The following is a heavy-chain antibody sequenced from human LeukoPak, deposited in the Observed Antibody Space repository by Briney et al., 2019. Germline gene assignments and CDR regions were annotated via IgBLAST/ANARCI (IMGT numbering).Heavy chain of an antibody. CDR1: GFTFSGSA. D-gene: IGHD6-19*01. CDR3: TRAVAGTTHPFDY. J-gene: IGHJ4*02. CDR2: IRSKANSYAT. Sequence: PGGSLKLSCAASGFTFSGSAMHWVRQASGKGLEWVGRIRSKANSYATAYAASVKGRFTISRDDSKNTAYLQMNSLKTEDTAVYYCTRAVAGTTHPFDYWGQGTLVTASS. V-gene: IGHV3-73*01.